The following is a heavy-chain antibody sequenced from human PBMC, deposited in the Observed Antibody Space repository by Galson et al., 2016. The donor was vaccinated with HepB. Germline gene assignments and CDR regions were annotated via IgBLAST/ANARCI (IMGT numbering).Heavy chain of an antibody. V-gene: IGHV4-61*02. CDR2: IYISGST. CDR1: GGSISIRSYY. J-gene: IGHJ5*02. CDR3: ARDEGTTVTPGAYDP. Sequence: TLSLTCTVSGGSISIRSYYWSWIRQPAGKGLEWIGRIYISGSTNYNPSIKSRVTISLDTSKNQFSLKLSSVTAADTAVYYCARDEGTTVTPGAYDPWGQGTLVTVSS. D-gene: IGHD4-17*01.